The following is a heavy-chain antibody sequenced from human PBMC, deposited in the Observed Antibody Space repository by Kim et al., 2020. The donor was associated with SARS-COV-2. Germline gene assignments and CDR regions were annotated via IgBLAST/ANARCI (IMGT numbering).Heavy chain of an antibody. D-gene: IGHD3-22*01. Sequence: ASVKVSCKASGYTFTSYAMNWVRQAPGQGLEWMGWINTNTGNPTYAQGFTGRFVFSLDTSVSTAYLQISSLKAEDTAVYYCAREQSRYYDSSGYSYYYYGMDVWGQGTTVTVSS. J-gene: IGHJ6*02. CDR3: AREQSRYYDSSGYSYYYYGMDV. CDR1: GYTFTSYA. V-gene: IGHV7-4-1*02. CDR2: INTNTGNP.